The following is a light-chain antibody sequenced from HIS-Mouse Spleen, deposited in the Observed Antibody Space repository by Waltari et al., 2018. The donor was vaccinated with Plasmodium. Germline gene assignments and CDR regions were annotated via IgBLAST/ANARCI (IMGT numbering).Light chain of an antibody. CDR2: KAS. Sequence: IQMTQSPSTLSASVGDRVTITCRASQSISSWLAWYQQKPGKAPKLLIYKASSLESGVLSRFSGSGSGTEFTLTISSLQPDDFATYYCQQYNSYSYTFGQGTKLEIK. V-gene: IGKV1-5*03. J-gene: IGKJ2*01. CDR1: QSISSW. CDR3: QQYNSYSYT.